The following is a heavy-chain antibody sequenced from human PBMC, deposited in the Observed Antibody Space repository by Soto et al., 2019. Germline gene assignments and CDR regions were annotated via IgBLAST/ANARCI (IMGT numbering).Heavy chain of an antibody. V-gene: IGHV3-21*06. CDR1: GFTFSAYN. CDR3: ASHYGDNGWFDP. CDR2: ITSSSSSI. Sequence: VSLRLSCAASGFTFSAYNMNWVRQPPGKGLEWVSSITSSSSSIYYADSLKGRFTISRDNAKNSLYLQMNSLRAEDTAVYYCASHYGDNGWFDPWGQGTLVTVSS. D-gene: IGHD4-17*01. J-gene: IGHJ5*02.